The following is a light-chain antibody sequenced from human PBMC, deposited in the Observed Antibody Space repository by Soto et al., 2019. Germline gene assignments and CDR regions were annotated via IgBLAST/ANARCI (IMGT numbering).Light chain of an antibody. CDR2: SAS. Sequence: DIQMTQSPSTLSASVGDRVTITCRASQSSSTLLAWYQQKPGKAPKLLIYSASDLESGVPSRFSGSGFGTEFTLTITSLQPDDFATYYCQQYNSYSTFGPATFGQGTKVDIK. CDR3: QQYNSYSTFGPAT. CDR1: QSSSTL. V-gene: IGKV1-5*03. J-gene: IGKJ1*01.